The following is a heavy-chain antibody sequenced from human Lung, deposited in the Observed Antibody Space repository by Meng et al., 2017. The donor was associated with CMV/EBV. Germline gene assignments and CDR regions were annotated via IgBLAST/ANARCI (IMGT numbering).Heavy chain of an antibody. V-gene: IGHV1-18*01. D-gene: IGHD3-22*01. J-gene: IGHJ4*02. CDR1: YTFTSYG. CDR3: AREHYYDNSGQYYFDY. CDR2: ISAYNGNT. Sequence: YTFTSYGISWVRQAPGQGLEWMGWISAYNGNTNYAQKLQGRVTMTTDTSTSTAYMELRSLRSDDTAVYYCAREHYYDNSGQYYFDYWGQGTLVTVSS.